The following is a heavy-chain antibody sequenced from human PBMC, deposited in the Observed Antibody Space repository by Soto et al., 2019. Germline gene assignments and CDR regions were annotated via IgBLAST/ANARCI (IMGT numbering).Heavy chain of an antibody. J-gene: IGHJ4*02. CDR1: GGTFSSYA. CDR2: IIPIFGTV. CDR3: ARCWNYDSSGYLFDY. Sequence: SVKVSCKASGGTFSSYAISWVRQAPGQVLEWMGGIIPIFGTVNYAQKFQGRVTITADGSTSTAYMELSSLRSEDTAVYYCARCWNYDSSGYLFDYWARRTLVTV. D-gene: IGHD3-22*01. V-gene: IGHV1-69*13.